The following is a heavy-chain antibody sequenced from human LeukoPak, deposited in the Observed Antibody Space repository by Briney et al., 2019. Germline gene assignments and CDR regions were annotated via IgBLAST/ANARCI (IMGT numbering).Heavy chain of an antibody. V-gene: IGHV1-69*05. CDR1: GYTFTSYA. D-gene: IGHD4-17*01. J-gene: IGHJ4*02. Sequence: SVKVSCKASGYTFTSYAISWVRQAPGQGLEWMGGIIPIFGTANYAQKFQGRVTITTDESTSTAYMELSSLRSEDTAVYYCAREGIAGDYYFDYWGQGTLVTVSS. CDR3: AREGIAGDYYFDY. CDR2: IIPIFGTA.